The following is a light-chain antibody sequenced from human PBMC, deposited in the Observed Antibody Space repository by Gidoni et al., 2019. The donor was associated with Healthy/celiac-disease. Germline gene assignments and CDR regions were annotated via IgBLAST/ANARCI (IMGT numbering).Light chain of an antibody. V-gene: IGKV4-1*01. CDR3: QQYYSTPP. CDR1: QSVLYNSNNKNY. CDR2: WAS. Sequence: DIVMTQSPDSLAVSLGERATINCKSSQSVLYNSNNKNYLAWYQQKPGQPPKLLIYWASTRESGVPDRFSGSGSGTDFTLTISRLQAEDVAVYYCQQYYSTPPFGPGTKVDIK. J-gene: IGKJ3*01.